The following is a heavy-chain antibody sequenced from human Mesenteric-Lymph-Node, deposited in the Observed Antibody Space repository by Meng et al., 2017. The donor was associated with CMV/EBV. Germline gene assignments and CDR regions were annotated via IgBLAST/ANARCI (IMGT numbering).Heavy chain of an antibody. CDR2: INHRGST. V-gene: IGHV4-34*01. D-gene: IGHD1-14*01. Sequence: GAVYGGSFSGYYWSWIRQPPGKGLEWLAEINHRGSTNYNPSLKSRVTVSVDTSKSQFSLNLSSVTAADTAVYYCARTARFGNHFDYWGQGTLVTVSS. CDR3: ARTARFGNHFDY. J-gene: IGHJ4*02. CDR1: GGSFSGYY.